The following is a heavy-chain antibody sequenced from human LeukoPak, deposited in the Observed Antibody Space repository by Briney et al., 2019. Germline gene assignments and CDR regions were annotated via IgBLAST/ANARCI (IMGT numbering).Heavy chain of an antibody. Sequence: ASVKVSCKASGYTFTSYYMHWVRPAPGQGLEWMGIINPSGGSTSYAQKFQGRVTMTRDTSTSTVYMELSSLRSEDAAVYYCARGDLLWFGELFNFDYWGQGTLVTVSS. D-gene: IGHD3-10*01. CDR2: INPSGGST. V-gene: IGHV1-46*01. CDR3: ARGDLLWFGELFNFDY. J-gene: IGHJ4*02. CDR1: GYTFTSYY.